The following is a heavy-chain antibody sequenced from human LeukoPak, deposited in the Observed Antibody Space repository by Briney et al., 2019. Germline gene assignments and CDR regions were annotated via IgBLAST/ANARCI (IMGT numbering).Heavy chain of an antibody. J-gene: IGHJ3*02. CDR3: ARVVLPPGGAFDI. Sequence: SETLSLTCTVSGGSISGYYWSWIRQPPGKRLEWIGYIHYSGSTNYNPSLKSRVTISVDTSKNQFSLKLSSVTAADTAVYYCARVVLPPGGAFDIWGQGTMVTVSS. CDR2: IHYSGST. CDR1: GGSISGYY. D-gene: IGHD2/OR15-2a*01. V-gene: IGHV4-59*01.